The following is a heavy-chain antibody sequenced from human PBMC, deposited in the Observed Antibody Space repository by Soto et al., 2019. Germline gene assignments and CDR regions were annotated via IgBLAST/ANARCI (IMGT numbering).Heavy chain of an antibody. CDR1: GGSFRGYY. V-gene: IGHV4-34*01. CDR3: ARGTWEVRFDP. CDR2: INHKGSP. J-gene: IGHJ5*02. D-gene: IGHD1-26*01. Sequence: SETLSLTCAVYGGSFRGYYWSWIRQPPEKGLEWIGEINHKGSPNYNPSLKSRVTISVDTSKSQFSLRLSSVTAADTAVYYCARGTWEVRFDPWGQGTLVTVSS.